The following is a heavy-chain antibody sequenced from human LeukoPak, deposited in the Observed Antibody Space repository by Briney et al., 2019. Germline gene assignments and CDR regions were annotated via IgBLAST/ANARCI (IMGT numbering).Heavy chain of an antibody. V-gene: IGHV4-4*09. CDR1: GGSISGYY. D-gene: IGHD2-2*01. CDR3: ALGCSSTSCYGSYYHYMDV. Sequence: SETLSLTCTVSGGSISGYYWSWIRQPPGKGLEWIGHIYTSGSTNYNPSLKSRLNITLGTYKNQFSLKLISVTAADTAVYYCALGCSSTSCYGSYYHYMDVWGKGTTVTVSS. J-gene: IGHJ6*03. CDR2: IYTSGST.